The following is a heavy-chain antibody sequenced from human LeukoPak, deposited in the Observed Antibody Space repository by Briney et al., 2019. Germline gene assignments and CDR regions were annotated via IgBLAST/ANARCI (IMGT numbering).Heavy chain of an antibody. V-gene: IGHV3-23*01. CDR1: GFTFSNAW. D-gene: IGHD1-26*01. CDR3: AKDVGKWESLHFFDY. CDR2: ISGSGAST. Sequence: QPGGSLRLSCAASGFTFSNAWMSWVRQAPGKGLEWISGISGSGASTYYADSVKSRFTIPRDDSRNTLYLQMNSLRGDDTAVYYCAKDVGKWESLHFFDYWGQGTLVTVSS. J-gene: IGHJ4*02.